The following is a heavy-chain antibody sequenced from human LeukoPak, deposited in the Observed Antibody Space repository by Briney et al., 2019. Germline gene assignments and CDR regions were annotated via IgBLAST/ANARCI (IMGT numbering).Heavy chain of an antibody. D-gene: IGHD4-17*01. CDR1: GFIFSSYG. CDR3: AGDYGDGFDY. V-gene: IGHV3-30*03. J-gene: IGHJ4*02. CDR2: ILYDGSNE. Sequence: GRSLRLSCAASGFIFSSYGMHWVRQAPGKGLEWVAVILYDGSNEYYADSVKGRFTISRDNAKNSLYLQMNSLRAEDTAVYYCAGDYGDGFDYWGQGTLVTVSS.